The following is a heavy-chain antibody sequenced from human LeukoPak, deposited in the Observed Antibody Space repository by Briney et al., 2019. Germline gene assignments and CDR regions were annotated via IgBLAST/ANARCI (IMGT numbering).Heavy chain of an antibody. Sequence: ASVKVSCKASGYTFSTDNMHWMRHAPGQGPEWMGIINPRGGSTDYSQKFQGRNTMTSDTSTSTVYMELSSLRSDDTAVYFCARVGSAAATADYWGQGTLVTVSS. D-gene: IGHD6-25*01. CDR3: ARVGSAAATADY. J-gene: IGHJ4*02. CDR2: INPRGGST. CDR1: GYTFSTDN. V-gene: IGHV1-46*01.